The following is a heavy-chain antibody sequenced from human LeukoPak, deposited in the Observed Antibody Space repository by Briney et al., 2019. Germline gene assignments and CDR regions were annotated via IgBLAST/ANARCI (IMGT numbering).Heavy chain of an antibody. D-gene: IGHD2-2*01. V-gene: IGHV3-23*01. CDR1: GFSFSDYV. CDR3: AKGIVVVPPGNSFDY. J-gene: IGHJ4*02. CDR2: TGGSGGNT. Sequence: PGGSLRLSCAASGFSFSDYVMSWVRQAPGKGLKWASATGGSGGNTYYVDSAKGRFTISRDNSKNTLYLQMNSLGAEDTALYYCAKGIVVVPPGNSFDYWGQGTLVTVSS.